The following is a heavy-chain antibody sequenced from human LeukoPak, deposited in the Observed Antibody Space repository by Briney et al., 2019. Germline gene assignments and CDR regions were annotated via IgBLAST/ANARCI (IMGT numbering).Heavy chain of an antibody. CDR2: ISAYNGNT. D-gene: IGHD3-22*01. J-gene: IGHJ4*02. V-gene: IGHV1-18*01. CDR1: GYTFTSYG. Sequence: ASVKVSCKASGYTFTSYGISWVRQAPGQGLEWMGWISAYNGNTNYAQKFQGRVTMTTDTSTSTAYMELRSLRSDDTAVYYCARDHEDYYDSSGYYTYYFDYRGQGTLVTVSS. CDR3: ARDHEDYYDSSGYYTYYFDY.